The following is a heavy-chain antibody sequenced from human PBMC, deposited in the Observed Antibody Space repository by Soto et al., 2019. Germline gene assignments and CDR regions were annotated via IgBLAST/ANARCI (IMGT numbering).Heavy chain of an antibody. CDR3: ARDLGGYSGYDYWFDP. Sequence: GASVKVSCKASGYTFTSCGISWVRQAPGQGLEWMGWISAYNGNTNYAQKLQGRVTMTTDTSTSTAYMELRSLRSDDTAVYYCARDLGGYSGYDYWFDPWGQGTLVTVSS. J-gene: IGHJ5*02. CDR2: ISAYNGNT. D-gene: IGHD5-12*01. V-gene: IGHV1-18*01. CDR1: GYTFTSCG.